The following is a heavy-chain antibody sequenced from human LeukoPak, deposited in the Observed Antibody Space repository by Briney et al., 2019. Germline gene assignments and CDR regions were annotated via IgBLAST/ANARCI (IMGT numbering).Heavy chain of an antibody. CDR1: GYTFTSYG. D-gene: IGHD2-15*01. J-gene: IGHJ4*02. CDR2: ISAYNGNT. CDR3: ARKLGYCSGGSCYLCDY. V-gene: IGHV1-18*01. Sequence: SVKVSCKASGYTFTSYGISWVRQAPGQGLEWMGWISAYNGNTNYAQKLQGRVTMTTDTSTSTAYMELRSLRSDDTAVYYCARKLGYCSGGSCYLCDYWGQGTLVTVSS.